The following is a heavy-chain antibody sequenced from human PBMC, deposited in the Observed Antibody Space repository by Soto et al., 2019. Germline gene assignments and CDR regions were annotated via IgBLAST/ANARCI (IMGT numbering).Heavy chain of an antibody. Sequence: ASVKVSCKASGVTFSSYAISWVRQAPGQGLEWMGGIIPIFGTANYAQKFQGRVTITADESTSTAYMELSSLRSEDTAVYYCASITMVRGVPDYYYGMDVWGQGTTVTVSS. D-gene: IGHD3-10*01. J-gene: IGHJ6*02. CDR2: IIPIFGTA. V-gene: IGHV1-69*13. CDR1: GVTFSSYA. CDR3: ASITMVRGVPDYYYGMDV.